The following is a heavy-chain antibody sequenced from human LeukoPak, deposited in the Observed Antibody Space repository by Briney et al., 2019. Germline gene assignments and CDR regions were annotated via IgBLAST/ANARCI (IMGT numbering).Heavy chain of an antibody. Sequence: SETLSLTCSVSGGSIISHFWSWIRQPPGKGLEWIGYIHYSGSTNHNPSLKSRVTISPDTSKNQLFLKLNSVTAADTAVYYCARLVWLGESPGSWFDSWGQGTLITVSS. CDR1: GGSIISHF. CDR2: IHYSGST. J-gene: IGHJ5*01. CDR3: ARLVWLGESPGSWFDS. V-gene: IGHV4-59*11. D-gene: IGHD3-10*01.